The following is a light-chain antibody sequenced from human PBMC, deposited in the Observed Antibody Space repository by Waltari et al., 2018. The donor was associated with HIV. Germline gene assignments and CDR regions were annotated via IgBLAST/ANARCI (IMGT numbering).Light chain of an antibody. CDR2: DNF. Sequence: SYVLTQPPSVSVAPGKTATITCVGSNMEYKTVHWYQVRPGQAPVLVIYDNFDRPSEIPERLSGSNSGNTATLTISRVEAGDEADYYCQVWDSTSAHWVFGGGTKLTVL. CDR1: NMEYKT. CDR3: QVWDSTSAHWV. V-gene: IGLV3-21*03. J-gene: IGLJ3*02.